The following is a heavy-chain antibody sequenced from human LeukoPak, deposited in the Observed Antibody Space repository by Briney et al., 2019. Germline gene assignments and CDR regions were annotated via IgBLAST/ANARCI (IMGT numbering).Heavy chain of an antibody. CDR3: ATSSPLVVRPYYYYYYGMDV. D-gene: IGHD2-15*01. CDR1: GYSFTNYW. V-gene: IGHV5-51*01. CDR2: IYPGDSDT. Sequence: GESLKISCKGSGYSFTNYWIGWVRQMPGKGLEWMGIIYPGDSDTRYSPSFQGQVTISADKSISTAYLQWSSLKASDTAMYYCATSSPLVVRPYYYYYYGMDVWGQGTTVTVSS. J-gene: IGHJ6*02.